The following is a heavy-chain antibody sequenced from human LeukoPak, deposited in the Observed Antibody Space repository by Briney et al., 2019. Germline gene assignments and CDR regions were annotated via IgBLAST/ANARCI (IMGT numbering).Heavy chain of an antibody. J-gene: IGHJ4*02. CDR1: GFTFSSYD. V-gene: IGHV3-13*01. Sequence: GGSLRLSCAASGFTFSSYDMHWVRPATGKGLEWVSAIGTAGDTYYPGSVKGRFTISRENAKNSLYLQMNSLRAGDTAVYYCARGGQGDFWSGYYIDYYFDYWGQGTLVTVSS. CDR3: ARGGQGDFWSGYYIDYYFDY. D-gene: IGHD3-3*01. CDR2: IGTAGDT.